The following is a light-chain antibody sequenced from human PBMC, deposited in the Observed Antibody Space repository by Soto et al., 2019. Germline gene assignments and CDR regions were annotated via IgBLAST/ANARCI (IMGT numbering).Light chain of an antibody. CDR3: TSYTSASVYV. J-gene: IGLJ1*01. CDR1: SSDIGDYNY. CDR2: KVS. Sequence: QSVLTQPASVSGSPGQSITISCTGTSSDIGDYNYVSWYHQHPGKAPKLVISKVSNRPSGISNRFSGSKSGNTASLTISGLQAEDEADYYCTSYTSASVYVFGTGTKLTVL. V-gene: IGLV2-14*01.